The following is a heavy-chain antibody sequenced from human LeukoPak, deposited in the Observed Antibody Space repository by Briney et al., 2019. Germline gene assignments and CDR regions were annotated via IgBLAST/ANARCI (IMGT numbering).Heavy chain of an antibody. CDR3: ARGYGGNSGHYAFDI. Sequence: SETLSLTCAVYGGSFSGYWSWIRRPPGEGLAWIGEINHSGSTNYNPSLKSRVTISVDMSKNQFSLKLTSVTAADTAVYYCARGYGGNSGHYAFDIWGQGTTVTVSS. D-gene: IGHD4-23*01. CDR2: INHSGST. J-gene: IGHJ3*02. V-gene: IGHV4-34*01. CDR1: GGSFSGY.